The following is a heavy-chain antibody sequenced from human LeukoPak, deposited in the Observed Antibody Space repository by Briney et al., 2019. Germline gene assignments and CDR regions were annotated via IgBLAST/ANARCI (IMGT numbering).Heavy chain of an antibody. Sequence: GESLRLSCAASGFTFSDYSMNWVRQAPGKGLEWVSYIDGSGDTIYYADSVKGRFTTSRDNAKNSLDLQMNSLRDEDTAVYYCSRRFDCWGQGTLVTVSS. CDR1: GFTFSDYS. J-gene: IGHJ4*02. CDR2: IDGSGDTI. CDR3: SRRFDC. V-gene: IGHV3-48*02.